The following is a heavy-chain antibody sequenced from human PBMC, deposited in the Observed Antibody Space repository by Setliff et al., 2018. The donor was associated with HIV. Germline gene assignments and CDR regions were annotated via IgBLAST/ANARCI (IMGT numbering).Heavy chain of an antibody. J-gene: IGHJ6*03. CDR1: GGSISSSSYY. CDR2: VYYSGST. Sequence: SETLSLTCIVSGGSISSSSYYWGWIRQPPGKGLEWIGTVYYSGSTYYNPSLKSRVTISVDTSENQFSLKLSSVTAADTAVYYCARDSQNYGRETYYYYYYMDV. D-gene: IGHD3-10*01. CDR3: ARDSQNYGRETYYYYYYMDV. V-gene: IGHV4-39*07.